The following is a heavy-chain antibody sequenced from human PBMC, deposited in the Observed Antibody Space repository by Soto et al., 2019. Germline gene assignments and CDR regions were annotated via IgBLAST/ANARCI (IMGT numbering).Heavy chain of an antibody. J-gene: IGHJ6*02. V-gene: IGHV3-30*18. CDR2: ISYDGSNK. CDR3: AKNEVATPLYYYYGMDV. D-gene: IGHD2-15*01. Sequence: QVQLVESGGGVVQPGRSLRLSCAASGFTFSSYGMHWVRQAPGKGLEWVAVISYDGSNKYYADSVKGRFTISRDNSKNTLYLQMNSLRAEDTSVYYCAKNEVATPLYYYYGMDVWGQGTTVTVSS. CDR1: GFTFSSYG.